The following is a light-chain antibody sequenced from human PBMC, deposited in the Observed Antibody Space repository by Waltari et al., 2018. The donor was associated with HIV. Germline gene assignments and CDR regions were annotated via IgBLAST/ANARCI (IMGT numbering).Light chain of an antibody. CDR3: TSYAGSNNLVV. J-gene: IGLJ3*02. V-gene: IGLV2-8*01. CDR2: EVN. CDR1: SNDIGPYNY. Sequence: QSALTQPPAASGSPGQSVTISCTGTSNDIGPYNYVSWYQQHPDRVPRLIIYEVNKRPAAVPDRFSGSKSGNTASLTVSGLQAEDEADYYCTSYAGSNNLVVFGGGTKLTVL.